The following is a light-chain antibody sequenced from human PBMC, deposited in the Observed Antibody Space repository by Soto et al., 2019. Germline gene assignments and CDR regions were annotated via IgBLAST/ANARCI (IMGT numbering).Light chain of an antibody. CDR2: DAS. CDR3: QQYKSYWT. V-gene: IGKV1-5*01. J-gene: IGKJ1*01. Sequence: DIQMTQPPSTLSASVGDGVTITCRASQRISTWLAWYKQKPGKAPKLLISDASSLETGVPSRFSGSGSGTEFTLTINSLQPDDFATYYCQQYKSYWTFGQGTKVDIK. CDR1: QRISTW.